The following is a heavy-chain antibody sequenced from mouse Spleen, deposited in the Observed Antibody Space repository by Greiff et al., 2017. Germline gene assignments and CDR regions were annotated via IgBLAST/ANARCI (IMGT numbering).Heavy chain of an antibody. V-gene: IGHV1-63*01. CDR1: GYTFTNYW. CDR2: IYPGGGYT. Sequence: QVQLKQSGAELVRPGTSVKMSCKASGYTFTNYWIGWAKQRPGHGLEWIGDIYPGGGYTNYNEKFKGKATLTADKSSSTAYVQFSSLTSEDSAIYYCARLSPYAMDYWGQGTSVTVSS. CDR3: ARLSPYAMDY. J-gene: IGHJ4*01.